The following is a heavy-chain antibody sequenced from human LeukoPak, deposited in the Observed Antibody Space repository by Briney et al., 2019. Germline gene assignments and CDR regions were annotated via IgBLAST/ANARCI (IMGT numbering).Heavy chain of an antibody. J-gene: IGHJ1*01. Sequence: GGSLRLSCAASGFTFSTYAMHWVRQAPGKGLEYVSAISSNGGSTYYANSVKGRFTISSDNSKNTLYLQMNSLRAEDTAVYYCATQGEHSYDSNRSGYFQHWGQGTLVTVSS. CDR3: ATQGEHSYDSNRSGYFQH. D-gene: IGHD3-22*01. CDR1: GFTFSTYA. CDR2: ISSNGGST. V-gene: IGHV3-64*01.